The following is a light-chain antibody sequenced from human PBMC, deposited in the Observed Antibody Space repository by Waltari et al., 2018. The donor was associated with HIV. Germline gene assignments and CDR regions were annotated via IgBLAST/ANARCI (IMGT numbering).Light chain of an antibody. Sequence: SSELPQDPIVSVALGQTITITCQGDSLRSFFANWYQHRPGQASRLVVYGGNRRPSGPPVRFSACHSGDTSSLVMSRARGGDADDYLCHSRDTNGERYVFGGGT. J-gene: IGLJ1*01. CDR3: HSRDTNGERYV. V-gene: IGLV3-19*01. CDR2: GGN. CDR1: SLRSFF.